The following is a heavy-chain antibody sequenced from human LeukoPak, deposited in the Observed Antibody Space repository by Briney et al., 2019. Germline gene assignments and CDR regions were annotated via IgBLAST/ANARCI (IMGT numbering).Heavy chain of an antibody. CDR2: INPNSGGT. J-gene: IGHJ4*02. Sequence: SSVKVSCKASGYTFTGYYMHWVRQAPGQGLEWMGWINPNSGGTNYAQKFQGWVTMTRDTSISTAYMELSRLRSEDTAVYYCARNILTGYSNDYWGQGTLVTVSS. CDR1: GYTFTGYY. CDR3: ARNILTGYSNDY. V-gene: IGHV1-2*04. D-gene: IGHD3-9*01.